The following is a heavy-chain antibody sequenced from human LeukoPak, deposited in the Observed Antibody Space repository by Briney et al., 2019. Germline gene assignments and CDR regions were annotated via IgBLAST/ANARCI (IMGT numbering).Heavy chain of an antibody. J-gene: IGHJ4*02. D-gene: IGHD2-15*01. CDR3: ARDLYF. CDR1: GFTFSTYG. CDR2: ISYDGGTT. Sequence: PGGSLRLSCAASGFTFSTYGMHWVRQAPGKGLEWVAVISYDGGTTYYADSVKGRFTISRDNAKNSLYLQMNSLRDEDTAVYYCARDLYFWGQGTLVTVSS. V-gene: IGHV3-30*03.